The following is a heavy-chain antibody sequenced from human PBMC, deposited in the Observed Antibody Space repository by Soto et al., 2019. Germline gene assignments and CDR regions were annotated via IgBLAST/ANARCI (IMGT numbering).Heavy chain of an antibody. J-gene: IGHJ6*02. CDR3: ARDVQATMTRGMDV. CDR2: IIPIFGTA. Sequence: QVQLVQSGAEVKKPGSSVKVSCKASGGAFSRYAISWVRQAPGQGLEWMGGIIPIFGTANYAQKLQGRVTITADESTSTAYMELSSLRSEDTAVYYCARDVQATMTRGMDVWGQGTTVTVSS. V-gene: IGHV1-69*12. D-gene: IGHD5-12*01. CDR1: GGAFSRYA.